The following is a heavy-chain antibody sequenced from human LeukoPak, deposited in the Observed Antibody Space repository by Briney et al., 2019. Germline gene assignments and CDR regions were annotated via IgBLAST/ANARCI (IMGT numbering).Heavy chain of an antibody. CDR1: GGSLTSTSHY. Sequence: SETLSLTCTVSGGSLTSTSHYWGWLRQPPGKGLEWIGTVYYGGNTNSNPSLKSRVSISVEPSESQFSLSLTSVTAADTAVYYCFSGYDRASDYFGMDVWGQGTAVIVSS. J-gene: IGHJ6*02. CDR3: FSGYDRASDYFGMDV. V-gene: IGHV4-39*01. D-gene: IGHD5-12*01. CDR2: VYYGGNT.